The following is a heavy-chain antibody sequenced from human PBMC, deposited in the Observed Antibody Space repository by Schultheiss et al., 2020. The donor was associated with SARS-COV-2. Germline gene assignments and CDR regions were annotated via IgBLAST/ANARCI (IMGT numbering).Heavy chain of an antibody. CDR3: TKTAVADY. Sequence: GGSLRLSCAASGFTFSSYGMHWVRQAPGKGLEWVAVISYDGSNKYYADSVKGRFTISRDNSKNTAYLQMNSLKTEDTAVYYCTKTAVADYWGQGTLVTVS. CDR1: GFTFSSYG. CDR2: ISYDGSNK. D-gene: IGHD6-19*01. J-gene: IGHJ4*02. V-gene: IGHV3-33*05.